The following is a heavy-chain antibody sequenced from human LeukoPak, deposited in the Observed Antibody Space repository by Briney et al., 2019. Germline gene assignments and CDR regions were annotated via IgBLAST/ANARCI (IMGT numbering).Heavy chain of an antibody. Sequence: SVKVSCKASGGTFISYAISWVRQAPGQGLEWMGGIIPIFGTANYAQKFQGRVTITADESTSTAYMELSSLRSEDTAVYYCARGGDYYGSVTFDYWGQGTLVTVSS. CDR2: IIPIFGTA. D-gene: IGHD3-10*01. CDR1: GGTFISYA. V-gene: IGHV1-69*13. J-gene: IGHJ4*02. CDR3: ARGGDYYGSVTFDY.